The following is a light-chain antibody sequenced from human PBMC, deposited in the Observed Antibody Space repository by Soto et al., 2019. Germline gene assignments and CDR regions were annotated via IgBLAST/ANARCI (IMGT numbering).Light chain of an antibody. CDR3: QQSYSMPYT. CDR2: AAS. J-gene: IGKJ2*01. CDR1: QSISTF. Sequence: DIQMTQSPSALSTAVGDRVTIACRASQSISTFLSWYQQKPGKAPKLLMSAASSLQRGVPSRFSGSVSGTSFTLTISSLQPEDSGTYYCQQSYSMPYTFGQGTKVEI. V-gene: IGKV1-39*01.